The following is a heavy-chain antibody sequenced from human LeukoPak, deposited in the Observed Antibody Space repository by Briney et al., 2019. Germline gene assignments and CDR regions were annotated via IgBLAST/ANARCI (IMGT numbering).Heavy chain of an antibody. CDR1: GFTFSSYG. D-gene: IGHD1-26*01. J-gene: IGHJ4*02. CDR2: ISYDGSNK. V-gene: IGHV3-30*18. CDR3: VKDRVGATTSCFDY. Sequence: PGGSLRLSCAASGFTFSSYGMHWVRQAPGKGLEWVAVISYDGSNKYYADSVKGRFTISRDNSKNTLYLQMNSLRAEDTAVYYCVKDRVGATTSCFDYWGQGTLATVSS.